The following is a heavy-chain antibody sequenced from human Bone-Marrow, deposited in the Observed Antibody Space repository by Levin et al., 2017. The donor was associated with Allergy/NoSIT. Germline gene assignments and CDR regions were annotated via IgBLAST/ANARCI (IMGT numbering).Heavy chain of an antibody. CDR1: GFTFPRSA. V-gene: IGHV3-23*01. D-gene: IGHD2-21*02. J-gene: IGHJ4*02. CDR2: IRPGGDNT. CDR3: MKHCSH. Sequence: GGSLRLSCVASGFTFPRSAMSWVRQAPGKGLEWVSTIRPGGDNTYYADSVKGRFTISRDDSKSILFLQMNSLRVEDTAVYYCMKHCSHWGQGALVTVSS.